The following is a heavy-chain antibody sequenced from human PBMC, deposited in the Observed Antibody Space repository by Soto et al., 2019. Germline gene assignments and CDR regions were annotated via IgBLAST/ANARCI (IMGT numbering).Heavy chain of an antibody. D-gene: IGHD3-22*01. J-gene: IGHJ6*02. Sequence: EVQLVESGGGLVKPGGSLRLSCAASGFTFSSYSMSWVRQAPGKGLEWVSSISCSTSYIYYADSVKGRFTISRDNAKNSLYLQMNSLRAEDTAVYYCARVVDYCDPYYYYGMDVWGQGTTVTVSS. CDR2: ISCSTSYI. CDR1: GFTFSSYS. CDR3: ARVVDYCDPYYYYGMDV. V-gene: IGHV3-21*01.